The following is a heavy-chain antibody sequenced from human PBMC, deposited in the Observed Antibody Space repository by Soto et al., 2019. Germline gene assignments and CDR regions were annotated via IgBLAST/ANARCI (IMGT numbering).Heavy chain of an antibody. CDR2: VYPKNGAI. CDR3: ARGKVESGDLFNWFGP. J-gene: IGHJ5*02. CDR1: GFVFNGYL. D-gene: IGHD7-27*01. Sequence: ASVKVSCKTSGFVFNGYLIHWLRQAPGRGLEWMGWVYPKNGAISYSRKFATRVTMTRDTSLSSASMELRSLTSDDTAVYFCARGKVESGDLFNWFGPWGQVTLVTVSS. V-gene: IGHV1-2*02.